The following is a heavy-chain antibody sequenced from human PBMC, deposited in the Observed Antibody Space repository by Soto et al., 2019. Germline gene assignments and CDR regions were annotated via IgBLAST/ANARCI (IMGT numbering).Heavy chain of an antibody. D-gene: IGHD7-27*01. CDR1: GDSISNLDYF. CDR2: IYKSATT. V-gene: IGHV4-30-4*01. J-gene: IGHJ5*01. CDR3: ARGRYCLTGRCFPNWFDS. Sequence: SETLSLTCSVSGDSISNLDYFWAWIRQPPGQALEYIGYIYKSATTYYNPSFESRVAITVDTSKSQFSLNVTSVTAADTAVYFCARGRYCLTGRCFPNWFDSWGQGALVTVSS.